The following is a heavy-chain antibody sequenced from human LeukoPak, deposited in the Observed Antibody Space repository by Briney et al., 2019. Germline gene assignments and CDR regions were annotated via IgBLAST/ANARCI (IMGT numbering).Heavy chain of an antibody. J-gene: IGHJ4*02. Sequence: GGSLRLSCAASGFTVSSNYMSWVRQAPGKGLEWVSVIYSGGSTYYADSVKGRFTISRDNSKNTLYLQMNSLRAEDTAVYYCARSPYYYDSSGYYDYWGQGTLVTVSS. V-gene: IGHV3-66*01. D-gene: IGHD3-22*01. CDR1: GFTVSSNY. CDR3: ARSPYYYDSSGYYDY. CDR2: IYSGGST.